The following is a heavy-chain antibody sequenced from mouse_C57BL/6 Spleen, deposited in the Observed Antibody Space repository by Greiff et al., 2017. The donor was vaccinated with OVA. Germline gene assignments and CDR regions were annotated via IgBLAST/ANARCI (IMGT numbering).Heavy chain of an antibody. CDR1: GYTFTDYN. V-gene: IGHV1-22*01. Sequence: VQLQQSGPELVKPGASVKMSCKASGYTFTDYNMHWVKQSHGQSLEWIGYINPNNGGTSYNQKFKGKATLTVNKSSSTAYMELRSLTSEDSAVYYCARAGPITTVVDYWGQGTTLTVAS. CDR3: ARAGPITTVVDY. D-gene: IGHD1-1*01. J-gene: IGHJ2*01. CDR2: INPNNGGT.